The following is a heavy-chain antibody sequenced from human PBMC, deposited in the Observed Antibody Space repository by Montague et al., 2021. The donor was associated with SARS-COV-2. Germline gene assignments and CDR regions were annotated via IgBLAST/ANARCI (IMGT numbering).Heavy chain of an antibody. CDR1: GGSFSGYY. CDR3: ARGRRILLWFGELLSGGDYYGMDV. J-gene: IGHJ6*02. Sequence: SETLSLTCAVYGGSFSGYYWSWIRQPPGMGLEWIGEINHSGSTNYNPSLKSRVTISVDTSKNQFSLKLSSVTAADTAVYYCARGRRILLWFGELLSGGDYYGMDVWGQGTTVTVSS. V-gene: IGHV4-34*01. CDR2: INHSGST. D-gene: IGHD3-10*01.